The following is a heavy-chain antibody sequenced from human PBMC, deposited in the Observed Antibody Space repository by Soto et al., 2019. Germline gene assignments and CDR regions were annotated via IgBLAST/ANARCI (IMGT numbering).Heavy chain of an antibody. D-gene: IGHD3-22*01. J-gene: IGHJ4*02. CDR1: GFTFSRYS. Sequence: GGSLTLSCAASGFTFSRYSMNWVRQAPGKGLEWVSSISSSSSYIYYADSVKGRFTISRDNAKNSLYLQMNSPRAEDTAVYYCARDPYYYDSSGYPVDWGQGTLVTVSS. CDR3: ARDPYYYDSSGYPVD. V-gene: IGHV3-21*01. CDR2: ISSSSSYI.